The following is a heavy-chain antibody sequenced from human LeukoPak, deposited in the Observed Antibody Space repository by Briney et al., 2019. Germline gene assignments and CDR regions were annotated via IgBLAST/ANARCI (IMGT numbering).Heavy chain of an antibody. Sequence: GSLRLSCAASGFTFSTCWMSWIRQPPGKGLEWIGEINHSGSTNYNPSLKSRVTISVDTSKNQFSLKLSSVTAADTAVYYCARGVSVSDRATTVVTRTFDYWGQGTLVTVSS. CDR1: GFTFSTCW. V-gene: IGHV4-34*01. D-gene: IGHD4-23*01. J-gene: IGHJ4*02. CDR2: INHSGST. CDR3: ARGVSVSDRATTVVTRTFDY.